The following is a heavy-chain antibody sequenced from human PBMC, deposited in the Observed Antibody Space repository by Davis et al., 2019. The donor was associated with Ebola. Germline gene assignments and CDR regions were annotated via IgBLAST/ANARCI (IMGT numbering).Heavy chain of an antibody. J-gene: IGHJ6*02. CDR1: GFTFSSYW. CDR3: ARDVISYDFWSGYYHYYYGMDV. D-gene: IGHD3-3*01. CDR2: IKQDGSEK. Sequence: PGGSLRLSCAASGFTFSSYWMSWVRQAPGKGLEWVANIKQDGSEKYYVDSVKGRFTISRDNAKNSLYLQMNSLRAEDTAVYYCARDVISYDFWSGYYHYYYGMDVWGQGTTVTVSS. V-gene: IGHV3-7*01.